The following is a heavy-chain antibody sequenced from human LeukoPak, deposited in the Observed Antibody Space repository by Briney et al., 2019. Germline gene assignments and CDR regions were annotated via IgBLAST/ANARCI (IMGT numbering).Heavy chain of an antibody. D-gene: IGHD1-26*01. Sequence: GGSLRLSCVASGFTFKSYVMNWVRQAPGKGLEWLATIYGSGVSISYADSVKGRFTISRDNSNNTLYLQMNSLRVEDTAIYCCAKDLGWELPAEAYWGQGILVTVSS. J-gene: IGHJ4*02. CDR3: AKDLGWELPAEAY. V-gene: IGHV3-23*01. CDR1: GFTFKSYV. CDR2: IYGSGVSI.